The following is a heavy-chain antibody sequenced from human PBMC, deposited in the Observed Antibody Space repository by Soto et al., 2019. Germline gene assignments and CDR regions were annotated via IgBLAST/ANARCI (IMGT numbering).Heavy chain of an antibody. V-gene: IGHV1-3*05. Sequence: QVQLVQSGAEEKKPGASLKVSCKASGYTFSNYDMHWVRQAPGQRLEWMGWINAGNGNTKYSQKFQGRVTITRDTSASPAYMELSSLRSEDTAVNCCARADSNYSYCYGMDVSGQGHRVTVSS. CDR3: ARADSNYSYCYGMDV. CDR2: INAGNGNT. D-gene: IGHD6-13*01. J-gene: IGHJ6*02. CDR1: GYTFSNYD.